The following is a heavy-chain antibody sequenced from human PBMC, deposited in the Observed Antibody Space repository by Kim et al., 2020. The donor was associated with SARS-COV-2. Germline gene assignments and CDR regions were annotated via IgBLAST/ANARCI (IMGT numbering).Heavy chain of an antibody. J-gene: IGHJ4*02. Sequence: SETLSLTCDVSGASINSGSYSCSWIRRPPGQGLDCIASIYQSGGTYYNPSLKSRATISMDRSKNQFSLTLTSVTAPDTAVSYCTRGPYSDYFDYWVQGTL. CDR3: TRGPYSDYFDY. D-gene: IGHD4-4*01. CDR2: IYQSGGT. CDR1: GASINSGSYS. V-gene: IGHV4-30-2*01.